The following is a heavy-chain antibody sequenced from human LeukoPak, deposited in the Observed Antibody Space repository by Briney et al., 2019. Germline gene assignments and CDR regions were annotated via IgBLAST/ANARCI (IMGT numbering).Heavy chain of an antibody. D-gene: IGHD6-19*01. J-gene: IGHJ6*04. Sequence: EASVKVSCKASGYTFTSYGISWVRQAPGQGLEWMGWISAYNGNTNYAQKFQGRVTITADESTSTAYMELSSLRSEDTAVYYCARVWDSSGWYYRRYGMDVWGKGTTVTVSS. CDR3: ARVWDSSGWYYRRYGMDV. CDR1: GYTFTSYG. V-gene: IGHV1-18*01. CDR2: ISAYNGNT.